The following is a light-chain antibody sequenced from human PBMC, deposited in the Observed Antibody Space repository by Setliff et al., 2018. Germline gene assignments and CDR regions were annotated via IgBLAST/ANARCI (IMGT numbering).Light chain of an antibody. Sequence: QSALTQPRSVSGSPGQSVTISCTGTSSDVGGYNYVSWYQQHPGKAPKVMIYDVSKRPSGVPDRFSGSKSGNTASLTISGLQAEDEAEYYCCSYAGSYTYVFGTGTKGTV. CDR1: SSDVGGYNY. CDR3: CSYAGSYTYV. CDR2: DVS. V-gene: IGLV2-11*01. J-gene: IGLJ1*01.